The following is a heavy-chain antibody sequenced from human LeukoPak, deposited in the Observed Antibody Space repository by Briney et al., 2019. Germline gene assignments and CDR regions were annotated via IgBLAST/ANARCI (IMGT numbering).Heavy chain of an antibody. CDR2: INTDGSET. J-gene: IGHJ4*02. V-gene: IGHV3-74*03. D-gene: IGHD3-22*01. CDR3: ARGSLPYYYDSSGYYSGDFDY. CDR1: GFTFSSYW. Sequence: GGSLRLSCEASGFTFSSYWMHWVRQVPGKGLMWVSRINTDGSETTYADSVKGRFTISRDNAKNSLYLQMNSLRAEDTAVYYCARGSLPYYYDSSGYYSGDFDYWGQGTLVTVSS.